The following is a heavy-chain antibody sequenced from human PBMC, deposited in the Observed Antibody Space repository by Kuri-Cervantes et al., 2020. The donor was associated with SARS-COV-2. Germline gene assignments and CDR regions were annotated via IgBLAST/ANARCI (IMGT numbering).Heavy chain of an antibody. CDR3: ARGGRTRNSYYFDY. CDR2: VYDSGGT. V-gene: IGHV4-39*01. D-gene: IGHD3-16*01. J-gene: IGHJ4*02. Sequence: CTVSGGSISSGSYYWGWIRQPPGKGLEWLATVYDSGGTYTNPSLKSRVSISVDTSKNQFSLKLRSVTAADTAVYYCARGGRTRNSYYFDYWGQGTLVTVSS. CDR1: GGSISSGSYY.